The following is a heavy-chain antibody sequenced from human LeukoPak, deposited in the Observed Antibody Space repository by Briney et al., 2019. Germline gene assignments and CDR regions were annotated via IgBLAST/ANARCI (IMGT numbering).Heavy chain of an antibody. CDR2: ISTDGGST. J-gene: IGHJ4*02. Sequence: TGGSLRLSCVASGFSLSRHWMHWLRLAPGKGLVWVSRISTDGGSTAYADSVRGRFTISRDNARNTLYLQMTSLRAEDTAVYYCARGNQGNWFECWGKGALVTVST. CDR3: ARGNQGNWFEC. CDR1: GFSLSRHW. D-gene: IGHD4-23*01. V-gene: IGHV3-74*01.